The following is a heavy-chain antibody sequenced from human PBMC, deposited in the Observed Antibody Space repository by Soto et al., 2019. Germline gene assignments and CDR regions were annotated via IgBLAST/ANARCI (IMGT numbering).Heavy chain of an antibody. CDR2: IYYSGST. CDR1: GGSISSYY. D-gene: IGHD6-13*01. Sequence: SEILSLTCTVSGGSISSYYWSWIRQPPGKGLEWIGYIYYSGSTNYNPSLKSRVTISVDTSKNQFSLKLSSVTAADTAVYYCARRYSSAFDIWGQGTMVTGSS. CDR3: ARRYSSAFDI. J-gene: IGHJ3*02. V-gene: IGHV4-59*08.